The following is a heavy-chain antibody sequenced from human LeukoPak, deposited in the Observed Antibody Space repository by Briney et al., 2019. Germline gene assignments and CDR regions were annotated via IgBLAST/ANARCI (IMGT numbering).Heavy chain of an antibody. V-gene: IGHV3-23*01. D-gene: IGHD3-9*01. CDR3: AKESDILTGYYTGGDDY. CDR1: GFTFSSYA. CDR2: ISGRGGST. Sequence: PGGSLRLSCAASGFTFSSYAMSWVRQAPGKGLEWVSAISGRGGSTYYADSVKGRFTISRDNSKNTLYLQMNSLRAEDTAVYYCAKESDILTGYYTGGDDYWGQGTLVTVSS. J-gene: IGHJ4*02.